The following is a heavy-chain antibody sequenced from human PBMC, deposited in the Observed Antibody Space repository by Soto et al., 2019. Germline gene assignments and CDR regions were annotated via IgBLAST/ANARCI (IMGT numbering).Heavy chain of an antibody. CDR3: ARRRMVYYYGMDV. CDR2: IYHSGST. J-gene: IGHJ6*02. V-gene: IGHV4-30-2*01. Sequence: SETLSLTCAVSGGSISSGGYSWSWIRQPPGKGLEWIGYIYHSGSTYYNPSLKSRVTISVDRSKNQFSLKLSSVTAADTAVYYCARRRMVYYYGMDVWGQGTTVTVSS. CDR1: GGSISSGGYS. D-gene: IGHD2-8*01.